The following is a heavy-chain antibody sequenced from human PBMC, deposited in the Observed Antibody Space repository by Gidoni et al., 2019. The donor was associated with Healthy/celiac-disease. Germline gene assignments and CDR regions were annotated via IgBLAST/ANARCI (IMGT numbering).Heavy chain of an antibody. CDR2: ISYDGSKK. V-gene: IGHV3-30*18. J-gene: IGHJ5*02. CDR3: AKDISIAAAGNWFDP. CDR1: GFTFSSYG. Sequence: QVQLVESGGGVVQPGRSLSLSCAASGFTFSSYGMHWVRQAPGKGVEWVAVISYDGSKKYDADSVKGRFTISRDNAKNTLYLQMNSLRAEDTAGYYGAKDISIAAAGNWFDPWGQGTLVTVAA. D-gene: IGHD6-13*01.